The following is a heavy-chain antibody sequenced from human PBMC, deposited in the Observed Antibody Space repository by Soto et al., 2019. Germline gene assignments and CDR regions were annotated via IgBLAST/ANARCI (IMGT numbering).Heavy chain of an antibody. CDR1: GFTFSSYA. CDR2: ISGSGGST. D-gene: IGHD2-15*01. CDR3: AKAGFWGCSGGSCYFDY. J-gene: IGHJ4*02. Sequence: EVQLLESGGGLVQPGGSLRLSCAASGFTFSSYAMSWVRRAPGRGRGWVSAISGSGGSTYYADPVKGGFTISRDNSKNTLYLQMNSLRAEDTAVYYCAKAGFWGCSGGSCYFDYWGQGTLVTVSS. V-gene: IGHV3-23*01.